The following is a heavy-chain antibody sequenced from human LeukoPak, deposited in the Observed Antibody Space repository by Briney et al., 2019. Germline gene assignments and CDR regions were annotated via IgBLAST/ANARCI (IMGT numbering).Heavy chain of an antibody. D-gene: IGHD6-19*01. Sequence: GGSLRLSCAASGFTFSSYAMTWVRQAPGKGLEWVSSIDYDGGSRHYADSVKGRFTISRDNSNNTLFLHLNSLRGEDTAVYYCTRNSGWYGLSWGQGTLVTVSS. CDR3: TRNSGWYGLS. CDR1: GFTFSSYA. V-gene: IGHV3-23*01. J-gene: IGHJ1*01. CDR2: IDYDGGSR.